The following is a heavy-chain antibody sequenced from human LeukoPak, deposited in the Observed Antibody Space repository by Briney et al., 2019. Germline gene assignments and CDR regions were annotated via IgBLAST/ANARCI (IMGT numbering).Heavy chain of an antibody. CDR2: INWNGSST. D-gene: IGHD3-22*01. V-gene: IGHV3-20*04. CDR1: GFTFDDYG. CDR3: ARVSGLGSYYDSSGYPDY. Sequence: PGGSLRLSCAASGFTFDDYGMSWVRQAPGKGLEWVCGINWNGSSTGYADPVKGRFTISRNNAKTSLYLQMNSLRAEDTALYYCARVSGLGSYYDSSGYPDYWGQGTLVTVSS. J-gene: IGHJ4*02.